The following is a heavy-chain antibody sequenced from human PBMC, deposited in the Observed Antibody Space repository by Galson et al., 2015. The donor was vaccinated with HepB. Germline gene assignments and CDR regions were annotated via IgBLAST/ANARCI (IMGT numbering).Heavy chain of an antibody. V-gene: IGHV3-33*01. D-gene: IGHD6-13*01. CDR3: ARVGQQLAPDAFDI. Sequence: SLRLSCAASGFTFSSYGMHWVRQAPGKGLEWVAVIWYDGSNKYYADSVKGRFTISRDNSKNTLYLQMNSLRAEDTAVYYCARVGQQLAPDAFDIWGQGTMVTVSS. CDR2: IWYDGSNK. CDR1: GFTFSSYG. J-gene: IGHJ3*02.